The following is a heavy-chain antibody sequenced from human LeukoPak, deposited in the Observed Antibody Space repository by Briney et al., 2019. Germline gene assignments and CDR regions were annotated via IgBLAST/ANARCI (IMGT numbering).Heavy chain of an antibody. Sequence: SVKVSCKASRGTFNNDAVSWVRQAPRQGLEWVGRIIPSLGRSNYAPKFQGRVSITADKSAATAYMELSSLISEDTAVYYCATVRYCSGPICYGAVDDWGQGTPV. V-gene: IGHV1-69*04. CDR2: IIPSLGRS. CDR1: RGTFNNDA. D-gene: IGHD2-15*01. CDR3: ATVRYCSGPICYGAVDD. J-gene: IGHJ4*02.